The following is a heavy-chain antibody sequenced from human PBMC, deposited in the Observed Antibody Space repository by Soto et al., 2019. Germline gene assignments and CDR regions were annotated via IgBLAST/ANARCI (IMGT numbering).Heavy chain of an antibody. Sequence: PGQSKKISCKGSGYSFSSYWIGWVRQMPGKGLEWMGIIYPGDSDTRYSPSFQGQVTISADKSISTAYLQWSSLKASDNAMYYCASGGGNDYGDYWFDPWGQGTLVTVSS. D-gene: IGHD4-17*01. CDR2: IYPGDSDT. CDR1: GYSFSSYW. V-gene: IGHV5-51*01. CDR3: ASGGGNDYGDYWFDP. J-gene: IGHJ5*02.